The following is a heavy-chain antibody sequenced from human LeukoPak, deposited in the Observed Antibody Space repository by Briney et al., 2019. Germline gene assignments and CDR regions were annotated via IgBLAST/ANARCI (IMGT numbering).Heavy chain of an antibody. CDR3: ARGSPSSAWYWYVEH. CDR2: ISYDGSNK. J-gene: IGHJ4*02. Sequence: SGKSLRLSCAASGFTFSSYAMHWVRQAPGKGLEWVAVISYDGSNKYYVDSVEGRFVISRDDSKNTLYMHLNSLRSEDTAVYYCARGSPSSAWYWYVEHWGQGTLVSVSS. V-gene: IGHV3-30*09. D-gene: IGHD2-8*02. CDR1: GFTFSSYA.